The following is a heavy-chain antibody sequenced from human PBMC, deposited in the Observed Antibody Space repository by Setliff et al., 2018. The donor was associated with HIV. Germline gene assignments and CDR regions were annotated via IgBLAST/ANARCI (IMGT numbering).Heavy chain of an antibody. J-gene: IGHJ6*02. Sequence: GASVKVSCKASGYTFTRYGISWVRQAPGQGLEWMGWISANNGNTNYAQKLQGRVTMTTDTSTSTAYMELSSLRSEDTAVYYCARDGSYYDSSAYLGGRYYYYGMDVWGQGTTVTVSS. V-gene: IGHV1-18*01. CDR2: ISANNGNT. D-gene: IGHD3-22*01. CDR3: ARDGSYYDSSAYLGGRYYYYGMDV. CDR1: GYTFTRYG.